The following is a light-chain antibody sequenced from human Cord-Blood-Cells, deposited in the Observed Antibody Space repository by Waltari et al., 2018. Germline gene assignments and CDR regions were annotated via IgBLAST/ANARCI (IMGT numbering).Light chain of an antibody. Sequence: DIQITQSPSTLSASGGDRVTITCRDSQSISSWLDWYQQKPGKAPKLLIYKASSLESGVPSRFSGSGSGTEFTLTISSLQPDDFATYYCQQYNSYSYTFG. V-gene: IGKV1-5*03. CDR3: QQYNSYSYT. J-gene: IGKJ2*01. CDR1: QSISSW. CDR2: KAS.